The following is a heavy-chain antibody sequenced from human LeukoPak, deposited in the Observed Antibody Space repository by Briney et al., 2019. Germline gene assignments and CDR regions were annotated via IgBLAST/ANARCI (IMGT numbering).Heavy chain of an antibody. CDR1: GFTFSNAW. J-gene: IGHJ5*02. Sequence: GGSLRLSCTASGFTFSNAWMGWVRQAPGKGLEWVGRIKSKNDGGTTDYAAPVKGRVTISRDDSKNTLYLQMNSLKTEDTAVYYCTTALAGSWGQGTLVTVSS. CDR3: TTALAGS. V-gene: IGHV3-15*01. D-gene: IGHD2-15*01. CDR2: IKSKNDGGTT.